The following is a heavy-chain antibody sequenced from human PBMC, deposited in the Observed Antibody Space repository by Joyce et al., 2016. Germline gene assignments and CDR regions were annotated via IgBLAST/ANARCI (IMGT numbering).Heavy chain of an antibody. CDR1: GYTFTNYY. V-gene: IGHV1-46*01. Sequence: QVQLVQSGAEVKKPGASVKVSCKASGYTFTNYYMHWVRQAPGQGLEWMGIINPSGGSTNSAQKFQGRVTMTRDPSTSTVYMELSSLRSEDTAVYYCARDTAMATGYYYYGMDVWGQGTTVTVSS. CDR3: ARDTAMATGYYYYGMDV. D-gene: IGHD5-18*01. CDR2: INPSGGST. J-gene: IGHJ6*02.